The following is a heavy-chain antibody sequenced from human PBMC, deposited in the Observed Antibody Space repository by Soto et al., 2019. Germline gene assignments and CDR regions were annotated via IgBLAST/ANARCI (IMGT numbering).Heavy chain of an antibody. CDR2: IYSGGST. J-gene: IGHJ6*02. CDR3: ARDRIPTGMDV. CDR1: GFTVNSKY. Sequence: EVQLVESGGGLVQPGGSLRLSCAASGFTVNSKYMSWVRQAPGKGLEWVSVIYSGGSTYYADSVKGRFTISRDNSKNTLYLQMNSLRAEDTAVYYCARDRIPTGMDVWGQGTTVTVSS. V-gene: IGHV3-66*01.